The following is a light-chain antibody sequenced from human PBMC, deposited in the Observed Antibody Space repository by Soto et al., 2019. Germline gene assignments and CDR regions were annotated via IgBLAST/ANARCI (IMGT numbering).Light chain of an antibody. Sequence: QSVLTQPASVSGSPGQSITISCTGTSSDVGYYNLVSWYQQHPGKAPQLIISEVSERPSGVSARFAGSKSGNTASLTISGLQAEDEADYYCCSYAGVRTVIFGGGTKLTVL. V-gene: IGLV2-23*02. J-gene: IGLJ2*01. CDR2: EVS. CDR3: CSYAGVRTVI. CDR1: SSDVGYYNL.